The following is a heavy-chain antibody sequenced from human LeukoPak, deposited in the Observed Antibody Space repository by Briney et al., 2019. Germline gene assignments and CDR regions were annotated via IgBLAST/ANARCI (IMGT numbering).Heavy chain of an antibody. CDR1: GFTFSGNT. V-gene: IGHV3-21*01. J-gene: IGHJ4*02. CDR2: ISSSGSYI. Sequence: GGSLRLSCAASGFTFSGNTMNWVRQAPGKGLEWVSCISSSGSYIYYADSVKGRFTISRDNAKNSLYLQMNSLRAEDSAVYYCASGSIAVAGPPFGYWGQGSLVTVSS. CDR3: ASGSIAVAGPPFGY. D-gene: IGHD6-19*01.